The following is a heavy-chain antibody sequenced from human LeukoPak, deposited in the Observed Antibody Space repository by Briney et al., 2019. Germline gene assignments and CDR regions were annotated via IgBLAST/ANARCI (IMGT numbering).Heavy chain of an antibody. CDR2: ISSSGTYI. D-gene: IGHD4-17*01. CDR3: ARDGYGDYDLPLDY. V-gene: IGHV3-21*01. CDR1: EFTFSSYT. J-gene: IGHJ4*02. Sequence: GGSLRLSCAASEFTFSSYTMNWVRQAPGKGLEWVSAISSSGTYIYYADSLKGRFTISRDNAKNSLYLQMNSLRAEDTAVYYCARDGYGDYDLPLDYWGQGTLVTVSS.